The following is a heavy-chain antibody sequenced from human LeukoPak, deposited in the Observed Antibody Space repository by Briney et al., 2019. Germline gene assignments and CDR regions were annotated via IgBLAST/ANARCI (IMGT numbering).Heavy chain of an antibody. CDR3: ASGITGTPGAFDI. CDR1: GFTFSSYS. CDR2: ISSSSSTI. Sequence: GGSLRLSCAASGFTFSSYSMNWVRQAPGKGLEWVSYISSSSSTIYYADSVKGRFTISRDNAKNSLYPQMNSLRAEDTAVYYCASGITGTPGAFDIWGQGTMVTVSS. J-gene: IGHJ3*02. V-gene: IGHV3-48*04. D-gene: IGHD1-7*01.